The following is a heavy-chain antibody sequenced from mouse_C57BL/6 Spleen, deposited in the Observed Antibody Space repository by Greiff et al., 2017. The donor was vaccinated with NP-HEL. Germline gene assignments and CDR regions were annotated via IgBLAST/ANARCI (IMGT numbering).Heavy chain of an antibody. CDR3: ARGIYFNFDY. CDR1: GYTFTDYY. Sequence: QVQLQQSGAELVRPGASVKLSCKASGYTFTDYYINWVKQRPGQGLEWIARIYPGSGNTYYNEKFKSKATLTVDKSSSTAYMQLSSLTSEDSAVYYCARGIYFNFDYWGQGTTLTVSS. CDR2: IYPGSGNT. D-gene: IGHD2-1*01. V-gene: IGHV1-76*01. J-gene: IGHJ2*01.